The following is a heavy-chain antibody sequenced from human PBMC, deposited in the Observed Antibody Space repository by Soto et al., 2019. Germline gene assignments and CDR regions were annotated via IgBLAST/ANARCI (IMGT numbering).Heavy chain of an antibody. D-gene: IGHD4-17*01. Sequence: ASVKVSCKASGYTFASYYMHWVRQAPRQGLEWMGIINPSGGSTSYAQKFQGRVTMTRDTSTSTVYMELSSLRSEDTAVYYCARGPIDGDYPRGYYYYYYMDVWGKGTTVTVSS. CDR2: INPSGGST. CDR3: ARGPIDGDYPRGYYYYYYMDV. J-gene: IGHJ6*03. V-gene: IGHV1-46*01. CDR1: GYTFASYY.